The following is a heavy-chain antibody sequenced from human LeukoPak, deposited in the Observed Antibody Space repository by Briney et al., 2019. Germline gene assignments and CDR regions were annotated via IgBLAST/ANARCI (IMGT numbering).Heavy chain of an antibody. CDR3: ARLNTYYYDSSAPGP. Sequence: ASVKVSCKASGYTFTSYGISWVRQAPGQGLEWMGWISAYNGNTNYAQKLQGRVTMTTDTSTSTAHMELRSLRSDDTAVYYCARLNTYYYDSSAPGPWGQGTLVTVSS. CDR2: ISAYNGNT. J-gene: IGHJ5*02. V-gene: IGHV1-18*01. CDR1: GYTFTSYG. D-gene: IGHD3-22*01.